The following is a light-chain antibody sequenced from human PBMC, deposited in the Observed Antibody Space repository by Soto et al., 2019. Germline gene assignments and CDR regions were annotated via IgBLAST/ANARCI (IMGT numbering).Light chain of an antibody. J-gene: IGKJ1*01. CDR2: AAS. Sequence: DIQRTQFTSSLPASLGARVTITCLASQSINSYLNWYQHNPGKAPKLLIYAASSLQSGVPSRFSGSGSGTDFTLTISSLQPEDFATYYCQQSYSTPRTFGQGTRLDIK. CDR1: QSINSY. CDR3: QQSYSTPRT. V-gene: IGKV1-39*01.